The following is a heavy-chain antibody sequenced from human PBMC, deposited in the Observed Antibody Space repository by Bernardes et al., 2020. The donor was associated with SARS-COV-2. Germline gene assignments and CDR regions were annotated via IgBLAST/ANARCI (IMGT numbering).Heavy chain of an antibody. CDR2: IAWDGGST. Sequence: GGSLRLSCAASGFIFDDYTMHWVRQAPGKGLEWVSLIAWDGGSTYYADSVKGRFTISRDNRKNSLYLQMNSLRTEDTALYYCARGNDYSNHWYAPLIDYWGQGTLVTVSS. J-gene: IGHJ4*02. CDR1: GFIFDDYT. CDR3: ARGNDYSNHWYAPLIDY. V-gene: IGHV3-43*01. D-gene: IGHD6-13*01.